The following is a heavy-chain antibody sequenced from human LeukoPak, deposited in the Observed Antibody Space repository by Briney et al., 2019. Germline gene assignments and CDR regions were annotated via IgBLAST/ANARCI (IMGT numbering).Heavy chain of an antibody. Sequence: SETLSLTCTVSGGSISSSSYYWGWIRQPPGKGLEWIGSIYYSGSTYYNLSLKSRVTISVDTSKNQFSLKLSSVTAADTAVYYCASVRFLEWLSSFGPWGQGTLVTVSS. CDR2: IYYSGST. V-gene: IGHV4-39*01. J-gene: IGHJ5*02. CDR1: GGSISSSSYY. CDR3: ASVRFLEWLSSFGP. D-gene: IGHD3-3*01.